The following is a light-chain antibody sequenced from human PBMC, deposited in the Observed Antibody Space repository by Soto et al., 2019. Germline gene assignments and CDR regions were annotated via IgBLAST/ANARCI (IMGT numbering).Light chain of an antibody. J-gene: IGKJ4*01. CDR1: QSVTSKY. Sequence: EIVLTQSPGTLSLSPGERATLSCRASQSVTSKYLAWYQQKPGQAPRVVIYGASRRATGIPDRFSGSGAGTDFTLTISRLEPEDGAVYYGQQDANTPLPVGGGTTGEI. CDR2: GAS. V-gene: IGKV3-20*01. CDR3: QQDANTPLP.